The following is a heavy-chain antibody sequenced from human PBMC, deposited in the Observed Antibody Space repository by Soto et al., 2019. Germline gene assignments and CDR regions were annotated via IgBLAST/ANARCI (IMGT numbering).Heavy chain of an antibody. Sequence: GGSLRLSCAASGFTFSSYGMHWVRQAPGKGLEWVAVISYDGSNRYYADSVKGRFTISRDNSKNTLYLQMNSLRTEDTALYYFSKDLVAVAGRDYYYGMDVWGQGTTVTVSS. D-gene: IGHD6-19*01. CDR3: SKDLVAVAGRDYYYGMDV. CDR1: GFTFSSYG. CDR2: ISYDGSNR. J-gene: IGHJ6*02. V-gene: IGHV3-30*18.